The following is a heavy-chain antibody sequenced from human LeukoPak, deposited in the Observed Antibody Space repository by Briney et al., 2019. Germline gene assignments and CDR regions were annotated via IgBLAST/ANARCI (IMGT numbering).Heavy chain of an antibody. Sequence: ASVKVSCKASGYTFTCYGISWVRQAPGQGLEWMGWISAYNGNTNYAQKLQGRVTMTTDTSTSTAYMEPRSLRSDDTAVYYCARDRIAVAGTNYYYGMDVWGKGTTVTVSS. CDR1: GYTFTCYG. CDR3: ARDRIAVAGTNYYYGMDV. V-gene: IGHV1-18*04. J-gene: IGHJ6*04. CDR2: ISAYNGNT. D-gene: IGHD6-19*01.